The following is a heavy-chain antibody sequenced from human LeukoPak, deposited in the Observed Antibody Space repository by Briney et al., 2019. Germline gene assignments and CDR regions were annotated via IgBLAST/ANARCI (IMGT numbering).Heavy chain of an antibody. V-gene: IGHV1-8*01. Sequence: ASVQVSCKASGYTFTSYDINWVRQATGQGLEWMGWMNPNSGNTGYAQKFQGRVTMTRNTSISTAYMELSSLRSEDTAVYYCARGLAEPYRISGGYWGQGTLVTVSS. D-gene: IGHD2-15*01. J-gene: IGHJ4*02. CDR3: ARGLAEPYRISGGY. CDR1: GYTFTSYD. CDR2: MNPNSGNT.